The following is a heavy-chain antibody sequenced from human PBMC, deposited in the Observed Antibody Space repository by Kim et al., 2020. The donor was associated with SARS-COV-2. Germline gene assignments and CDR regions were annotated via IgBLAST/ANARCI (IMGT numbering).Heavy chain of an antibody. CDR3: ARPRYCSSTSCYAAAFDI. CDR1: GGTFSSYA. CDR2: IIPILGIA. Sequence: SVKVSCKASGGTFSSYAISWVRQAPGQGLEWMGRIIPILGIANYAQKFQGRVTITADKSTSTAYMELSSLRSEDTAVYYCARPRYCSSTSCYAAAFDIWGQGTMVTVSS. V-gene: IGHV1-69*04. J-gene: IGHJ3*02. D-gene: IGHD2-2*01.